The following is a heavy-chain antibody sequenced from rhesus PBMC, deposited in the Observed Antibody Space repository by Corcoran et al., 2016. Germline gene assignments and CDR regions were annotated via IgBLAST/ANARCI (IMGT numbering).Heavy chain of an antibody. CDR1: GFTFSSYG. D-gene: IGHD1-26*01. V-gene: IGHV3-54*02. CDR2: ISYGGSKK. Sequence: EVQLVESWAGLVQPGGSLRLSCAASGFTFSSYGMHWVPQAPGKGLEWVAVISYGGSKKYYADSVKYRFTISRDNSKNMLYLQMNNLKLEDTAVYYCARNYGQDYYGLDSWGQGVVVTVSS. J-gene: IGHJ6*01. CDR3: ARNYGQDYYGLDS.